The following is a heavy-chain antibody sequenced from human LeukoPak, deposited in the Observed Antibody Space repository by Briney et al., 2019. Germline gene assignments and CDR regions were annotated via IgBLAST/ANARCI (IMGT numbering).Heavy chain of an antibody. D-gene: IGHD2-15*01. J-gene: IGHJ4*02. CDR2: INPNSGDT. CDR1: EYTFTDYY. Sequence: GASVKVSCKASEYTFTDYYMHWVRQAPGQALEWMGWINPNSGDTKHAQNFQGRVTLTRVTSISTAYIALSSLRSDDSAVYYCAGEYCSGGSCRQGFDYWGQGTLVTVSS. V-gene: IGHV1-2*02. CDR3: AGEYCSGGSCRQGFDY.